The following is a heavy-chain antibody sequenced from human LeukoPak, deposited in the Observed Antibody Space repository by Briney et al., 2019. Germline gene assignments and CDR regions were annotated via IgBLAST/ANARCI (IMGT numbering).Heavy chain of an antibody. J-gene: IGHJ4*02. CDR3: AKGPNYFDS. V-gene: IGHV3-74*01. CDR1: GFSFSNYW. Sequence: GGSLRLSCAASGFSFSNYWMHWVRQAPGRGLVWVTRMNSDGSATYYADSVQGRFTISRDNAKNTLYLQMNSLRAEDTAMYFCAKGPNYFDSWGQGTLVTVSS. CDR2: MNSDGSAT.